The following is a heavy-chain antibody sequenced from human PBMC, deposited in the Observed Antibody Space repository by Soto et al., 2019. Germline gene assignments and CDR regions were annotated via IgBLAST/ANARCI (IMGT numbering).Heavy chain of an antibody. J-gene: IGHJ5*02. CDR3: AKDQTQYCSGGSCYSEYNWFDP. CDR1: GFTFSSYA. V-gene: IGHV3-23*01. CDR2: ISGSGGST. D-gene: IGHD2-15*01. Sequence: EVQLLESGGGLVQPGGSLRLSCAASGFTFSSYAMSWVRQAPGKGLEWVSAISGSGGSTYYADSVKGRFTISRDNSKNTLYLQMNSLRAEDTAVYHCAKDQTQYCSGGSCYSEYNWFDPWGQGTLVTVSS.